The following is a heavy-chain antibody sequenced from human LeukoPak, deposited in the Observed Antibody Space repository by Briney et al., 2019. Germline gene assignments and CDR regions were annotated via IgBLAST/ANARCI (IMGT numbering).Heavy chain of an antibody. Sequence: PGGSLRLSCAASGSNFRTYGMHWVRQAPGKGLEWMAFISSDGNKKSYVDSVKGRFTISRDNSKNTLYLQMNSLRAEDTAVYYCARVTFGYGMDVWGQGTTVTVSS. D-gene: IGHD3-16*01. CDR3: ARVTFGYGMDV. CDR2: ISSDGNKK. V-gene: IGHV3-30*03. J-gene: IGHJ6*02. CDR1: GSNFRTYG.